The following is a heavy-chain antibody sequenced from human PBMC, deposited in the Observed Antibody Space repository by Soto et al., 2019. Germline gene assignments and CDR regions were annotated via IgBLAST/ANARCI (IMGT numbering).Heavy chain of an antibody. J-gene: IGHJ4*02. CDR3: ARHMAVSGTRGFDH. D-gene: IGHD2-21*01. CDR1: GGSITSNW. Sequence: QVQLQESGPGLMKPSGTLSLTCAVSGGSITSNWWSWVRQPPGKGLEWIAEIFHTGSANYNPSLMGRLTISMDKSRNHLSLNLNSVTAAETAVYYCARHMAVSGTRGFDHWGQGTLVTVSS. V-gene: IGHV4-4*02. CDR2: IFHTGSA.